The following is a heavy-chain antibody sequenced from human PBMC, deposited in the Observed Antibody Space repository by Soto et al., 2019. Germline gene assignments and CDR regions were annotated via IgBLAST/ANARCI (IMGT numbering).Heavy chain of an antibody. CDR2: ITSSSSYI. CDR3: ARDLWKQQLVPTWFDP. V-gene: IGHV3-21*01. Sequence: EVQLVESGGGLVKPGGSLRLSCAASGFTFSSYSMNWVRQAPGKGLEWVSSITSSSSYIYYADSVKGRFTISRDNAKNSLFLQMNSLRAEDTAVYYCARDLWKQQLVPTWFDPWGQGTLVTVSS. J-gene: IGHJ5*02. D-gene: IGHD6-13*01. CDR1: GFTFSSYS.